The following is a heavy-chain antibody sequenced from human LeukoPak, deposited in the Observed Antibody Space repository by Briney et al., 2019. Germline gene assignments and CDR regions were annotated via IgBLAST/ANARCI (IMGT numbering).Heavy chain of an antibody. D-gene: IGHD6-13*01. CDR3: VRSLGSSSWSVGGVFDI. V-gene: IGHV3-13*01. CDR2: ISTAGDA. CDR1: GFTFSRYD. Sequence: PGGSLRLSCAASGFTFSRYDMHWVRQVPGKGLEWVSGISTAGDAYSPGSVKGRFTISRENAKNSLYLQMNNLRVGDTALCYCVRSLGSSSWSVGGVFDIWGQGTLVTVSS. J-gene: IGHJ3*02.